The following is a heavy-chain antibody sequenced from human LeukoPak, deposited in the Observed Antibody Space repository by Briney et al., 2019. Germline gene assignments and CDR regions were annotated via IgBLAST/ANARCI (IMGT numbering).Heavy chain of an antibody. CDR1: GGSFSGYY. D-gene: IGHD3-22*01. CDR2: INHSGST. J-gene: IGHJ4*02. V-gene: IGHV4-34*01. CDR3: ARAKEYYDSSAGYFDY. Sequence: SETLSLTCAVYGGSFSGYYWSWIRQPPGKGLEWIGEINHSGSTNYNPPLKSRVTISVDTSKNQFSLKLSSVTAADTAVYYCARAKEYYDSSAGYFDYWGQGTLVTVSS.